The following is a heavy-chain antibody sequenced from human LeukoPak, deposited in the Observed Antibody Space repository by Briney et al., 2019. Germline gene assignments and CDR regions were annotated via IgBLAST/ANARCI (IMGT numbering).Heavy chain of an antibody. CDR2: INHSGCT. V-gene: IGHV4-34*01. J-gene: IGHJ6*03. Sequence: SETLSLTCAVYGGSFSGYYWSWIRQPPGKGLEWIGEINHSGCTNYNPSLKSRVTISVDTSKNQFSLKLSSVTAADTAVYYCARGPRRYYYYYMDVWGKGTTVTVSS. CDR1: GGSFSGYY. CDR3: ARGPRRYYYYYMDV.